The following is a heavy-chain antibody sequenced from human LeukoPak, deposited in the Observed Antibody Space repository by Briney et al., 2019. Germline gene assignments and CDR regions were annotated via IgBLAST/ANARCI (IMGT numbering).Heavy chain of an antibody. CDR2: ISYGGSNK. D-gene: IGHD6-19*01. Sequence: QPGRSLRLSCAASGFTFSSYAMHWVRQAPGKGLEWVAVISYGGSNKYYADSVKGRFTISRDNSKNTLYLQMNSLRAEDTAVYYCARDRKQWLVLGYYFDYWGQGTLVTVSS. V-gene: IGHV3-30-3*01. CDR3: ARDRKQWLVLGYYFDY. J-gene: IGHJ4*02. CDR1: GFTFSSYA.